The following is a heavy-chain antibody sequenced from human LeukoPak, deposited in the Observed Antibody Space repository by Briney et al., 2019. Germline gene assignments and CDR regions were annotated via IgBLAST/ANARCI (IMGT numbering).Heavy chain of an antibody. J-gene: IGHJ4*02. CDR2: ISSNGGST. CDR3: GRAGRGEGTSDY. CDR1: GFTFSSYA. V-gene: IGHV3-64*01. D-gene: IGHD3-16*01. Sequence: GGSLRLSCAASGFTFSSYAMHWVRQAPGKGLEYVSAISSNGGSTYYANSVKGRFTISRDNSKNTLYLQMGSLRAEDMAVYYCGRAGRGEGTSDYWGQGTLVTVSS.